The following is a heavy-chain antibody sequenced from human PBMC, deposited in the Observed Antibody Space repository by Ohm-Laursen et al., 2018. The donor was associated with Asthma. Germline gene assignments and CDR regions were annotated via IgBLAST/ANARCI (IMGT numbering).Heavy chain of an antibody. CDR1: GFTFSSCA. CDR2: ISYDGSNK. CDR3: ARGFLELQIDY. D-gene: IGHD1-7*01. J-gene: IGHJ4*02. Sequence: SLRLSCAASGFTFSSCAMHWVRQAPGKGLEWVAVISYDGSNKYYADSVKGRFTISRDNSKNTLYLQMNSLRAEDTAVYYCARGFLELQIDYWGQGTLVTVSS. V-gene: IGHV3-30-3*01.